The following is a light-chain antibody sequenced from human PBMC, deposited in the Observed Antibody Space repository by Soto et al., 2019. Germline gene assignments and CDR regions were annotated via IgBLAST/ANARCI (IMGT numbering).Light chain of an antibody. CDR3: QQRSNWSWT. Sequence: EIVLTQSPATLSLSPGERATLSCRASQSVSSYLAWYQQKPGQAPRLLIYDASNRATGIPARFSGSGSGTDFTLTISSLEPEDFAVYYCQQRSNWSWTFGHGTKVYIK. CDR1: QSVSSY. V-gene: IGKV3-11*01. CDR2: DAS. J-gene: IGKJ1*01.